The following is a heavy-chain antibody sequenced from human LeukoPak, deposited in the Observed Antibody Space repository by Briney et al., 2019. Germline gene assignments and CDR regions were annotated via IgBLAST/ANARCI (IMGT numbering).Heavy chain of an antibody. CDR3: ARAILDAVRGVIIYYFDY. D-gene: IGHD3-10*01. CDR1: GFTVSSNY. Sequence: GGSLSLTCTASGFTVSSNYLSWVRQAPGKGLEWVSVIYSGGSTYYADSVKGRFTISRDNSKNTLYLQMNSLRAEDTAVYYCARAILDAVRGVIIYYFDYWGQDTLARVSS. V-gene: IGHV3-53*01. J-gene: IGHJ4*02. CDR2: IYSGGST.